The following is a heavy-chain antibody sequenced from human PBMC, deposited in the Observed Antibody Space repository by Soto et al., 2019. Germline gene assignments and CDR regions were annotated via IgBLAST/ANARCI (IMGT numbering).Heavy chain of an antibody. D-gene: IGHD3-22*01. V-gene: IGHV4-39*01. Sequence: SETLSLTCTVSGGSISSSTYHWDWIRQPPGKGLEWIGSIYYSGTTYYNPSLKSRVTMSVDTSNKQFSLKLRSVTAADTAVYYCARQQQQLIRWFDPWGPGTLVTVSS. CDR3: ARQQQQLIRWFDP. CDR1: GGSISSSTYH. CDR2: IYYSGTT. J-gene: IGHJ5*02.